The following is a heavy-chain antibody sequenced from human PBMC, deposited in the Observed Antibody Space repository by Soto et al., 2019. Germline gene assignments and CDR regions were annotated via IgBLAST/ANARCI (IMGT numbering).Heavy chain of an antibody. D-gene: IGHD1-1*01. J-gene: IGHJ6*02. Sequence: ETLSLTCSDSGVSISSYYCSWIRQPPGKGLEWIGYIYYSGSTNYNPSLKIRVTISVDTSKNQFSLKLSSVTAADTAVYYCARENWNYYGMDVWGQGTTVTVSS. CDR3: ARENWNYYGMDV. V-gene: IGHV4-59*12. CDR2: IYYSGST. CDR1: GVSISSYY.